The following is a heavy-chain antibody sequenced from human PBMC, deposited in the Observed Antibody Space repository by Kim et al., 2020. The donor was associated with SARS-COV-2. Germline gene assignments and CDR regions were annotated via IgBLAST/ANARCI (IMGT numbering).Heavy chain of an antibody. D-gene: IGHD7-27*01. V-gene: IGHV4-34*01. Sequence: SETLSLTCAVYGGSFSGYYWSWIRQPPGKGLEWIGEINHSGSTNYNPSLKSRVTISVDTSKNQFSLKLSSVTAADTAVYYCARVLRKLGRPLRAGYYFDYWGQGTLVTVSA. CDR2: INHSGST. CDR1: GGSFSGYY. J-gene: IGHJ4*02. CDR3: ARVLRKLGRPLRAGYYFDY.